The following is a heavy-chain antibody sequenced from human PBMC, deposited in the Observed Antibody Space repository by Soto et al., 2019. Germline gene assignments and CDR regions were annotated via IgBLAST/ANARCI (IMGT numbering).Heavy chain of an antibody. CDR3: ARGACNGTSCYVFDP. Sequence: GASVKVSCKASGYTFTSYAMHWVRQAPGQRLEWMGWINAGNGNTKYSQKFQGRVTITRDTSASTAYMELSSLRSEDTAVYYCARGACNGTSCYVFDPWGPGTLVTVSS. CDR2: INAGNGNT. V-gene: IGHV1-3*01. CDR1: GYTFTSYA. D-gene: IGHD1-7*01. J-gene: IGHJ5*02.